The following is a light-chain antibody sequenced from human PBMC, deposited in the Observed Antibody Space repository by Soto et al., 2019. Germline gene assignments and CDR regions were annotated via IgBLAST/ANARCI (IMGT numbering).Light chain of an antibody. CDR3: QQYKDWPPVT. CDR1: QSVGSN. V-gene: IGKV3-15*01. Sequence: EIVMTQSPATLSVSPGERATLSCGASQSVGSNLAWYQQKPGQAPRLLIYGASTRATGIPARFSGSGSGTEFNLTISSLESEDVAVCYCQQYKDWPPVTVGPGTKVDIK. CDR2: GAS. J-gene: IGKJ3*01.